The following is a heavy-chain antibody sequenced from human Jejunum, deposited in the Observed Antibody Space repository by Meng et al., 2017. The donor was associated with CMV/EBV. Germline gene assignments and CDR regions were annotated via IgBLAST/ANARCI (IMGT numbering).Heavy chain of an antibody. CDR3: AKDEGFILDYSFHI. J-gene: IGHJ3*02. CDR2: ASVGGTT. CDR1: GFTVSRFA. V-gene: IGHV3-23*01. D-gene: IGHD3-10*01. Sequence: ASGFTVSRFAMTWVRQAAGKGLDWVATASVGGTTFYADSVKGRFTISGDNSKNILYLQMNSLRAEDTAVYYCAKDEGFILDYSFHIWGQGTTVTVSS.